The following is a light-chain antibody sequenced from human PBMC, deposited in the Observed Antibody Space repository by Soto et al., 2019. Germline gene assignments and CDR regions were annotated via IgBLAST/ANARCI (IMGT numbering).Light chain of an antibody. CDR3: LLSYSGARYC. Sequence: QAVVTQEPSLTVSPGGTVTLTCGSSTGAVTSGHYPYWFQQKPGQAPRTLIYDTSNKHSWTPARFSGSLLGGKAALTLSGAQPEDEAEYYCLLSYSGARYCFGTGTKLTVL. CDR1: TGAVTSGHY. V-gene: IGLV7-46*01. CDR2: DTS. J-gene: IGLJ1*01.